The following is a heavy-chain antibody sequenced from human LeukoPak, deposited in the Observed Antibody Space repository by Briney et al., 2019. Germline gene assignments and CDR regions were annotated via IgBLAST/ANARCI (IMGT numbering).Heavy chain of an antibody. J-gene: IGHJ4*02. CDR2: INPNSGGT. CDR1: GYTFTGYY. Sequence: GASVTVSCTASGYTFTGYYMHWVRQAPGQGLEWMGWINPNSGGTNYAQEFQGRVTMTRDTSISTAYMELSRLRSDDTAVYYCARYYYDSSGYYYFDYWGQGTLVTVSS. D-gene: IGHD3-22*01. V-gene: IGHV1-2*02. CDR3: ARYYYDSSGYYYFDY.